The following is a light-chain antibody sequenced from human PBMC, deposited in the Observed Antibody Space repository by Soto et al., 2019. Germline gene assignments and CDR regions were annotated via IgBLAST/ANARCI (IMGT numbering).Light chain of an antibody. V-gene: IGLV2-11*01. CDR1: SSDVGVYNY. CDR2: DVS. J-gene: IGLJ1*01. Sequence: QSALTQPRSVSGSPGQSVTISCTGTSSDVGVYNYVSWYQQYPGKAPKIMIYDVSKRPSGVPDRFSGSKSDNTASLTISGLQAEDEADYYFCSYAGSYSFVFGIGTKV. CDR3: CSYAGSYSFV.